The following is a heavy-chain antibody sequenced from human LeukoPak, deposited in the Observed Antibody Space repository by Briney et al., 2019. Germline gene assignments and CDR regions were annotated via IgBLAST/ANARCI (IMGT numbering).Heavy chain of an antibody. CDR2: IYSGGST. V-gene: IGHV3-66*01. J-gene: IGHJ6*02. Sequence: GGSLRLSCAASGFTVSSNYMSWVRQAPGKGLEWVSVIYSGGSTYYADSVKGRFTISRDNSKNTLYLQMNSLRAEDTAVYYCARGYGSGSYPDYYGMDVWGQGTTVTVSS. D-gene: IGHD3-10*01. CDR1: GFTVSSNY. CDR3: ARGYGSGSYPDYYGMDV.